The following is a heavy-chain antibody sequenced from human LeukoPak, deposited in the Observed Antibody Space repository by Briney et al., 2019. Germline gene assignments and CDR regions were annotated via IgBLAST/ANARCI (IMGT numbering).Heavy chain of an antibody. CDR2: ISGSGGST. J-gene: IGHJ4*02. V-gene: IGHV3-23*01. D-gene: IGHD6-19*01. CDR3: AKQGSSGCLDY. CDR1: GFTFSSYA. Sequence: GASLRLSCAASGFTFSSYAMSWVRQAPGKGLEWVSAISGSGGSTYYADSVKGRFTISSDNSKNTLYLQMNSLRAEDTAVYYCAKQGSSGCLDYWGQGTLVTVSS.